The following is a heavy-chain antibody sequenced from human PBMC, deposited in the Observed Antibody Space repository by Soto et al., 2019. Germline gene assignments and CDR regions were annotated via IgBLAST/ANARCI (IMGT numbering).Heavy chain of an antibody. CDR2: INHSGST. CDR1: GGSFSGYY. Sequence: QVQLQQWGAGLLKPSETLSLTCAVYGGSFSGYYWSWIRQPPGKGLEWIGEINHSGSTNYNPSLKSRVTIAADTSKNQVSLQLRCVTDADTAVYYCARGSVRDCSGGSCYLGYYGMDVWGQGTTVTVSS. J-gene: IGHJ6*02. V-gene: IGHV4-34*01. CDR3: ARGSVRDCSGGSCYLGYYGMDV. D-gene: IGHD2-15*01.